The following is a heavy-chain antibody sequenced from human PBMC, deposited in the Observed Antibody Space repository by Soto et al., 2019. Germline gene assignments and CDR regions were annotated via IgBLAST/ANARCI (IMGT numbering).Heavy chain of an antibody. CDR2: IIPRSATS. J-gene: IGHJ4*02. Sequence: GASVKVSCKASGDTFSTYTITWMRQAPGQGLEWMGGIIPRSATSNYAQKFQGRVTITADESTNTAYMELSSLRSEDTAVYYCARGHYYDSSGYLYFDYWGEGTLVTVS. CDR3: ARGHYYDSSGYLYFDY. V-gene: IGHV1-69*13. D-gene: IGHD3-22*01. CDR1: GDTFSTYT.